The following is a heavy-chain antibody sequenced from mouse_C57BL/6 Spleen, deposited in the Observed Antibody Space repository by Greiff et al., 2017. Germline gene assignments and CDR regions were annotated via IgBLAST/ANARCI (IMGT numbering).Heavy chain of an antibody. V-gene: IGHV1-63*01. Sequence: VQLQQSGAELVRPGTSVKMSCKASGYTFTNYWIGWAKQRPGHGLEWIGDIYPGGGYTNYNEKFKGKATLTADKSSSTAYMQFSSLTSEDSAIYYCAKKDYGSIYAVDYWGQGTSVTVSS. CDR2: IYPGGGYT. CDR3: AKKDYGSIYAVDY. D-gene: IGHD1-1*01. CDR1: GYTFTNYW. J-gene: IGHJ4*01.